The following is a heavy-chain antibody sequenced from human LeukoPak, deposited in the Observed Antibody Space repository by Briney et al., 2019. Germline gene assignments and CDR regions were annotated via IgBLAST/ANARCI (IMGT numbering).Heavy chain of an antibody. D-gene: IGHD3-22*01. CDR3: TRVTYYYDNSGYFHFDS. CDR2: IRRKAHGGTT. Sequence: GGSLRLSCAASGFTFSGSAMHWVRQASGKGLEWVSFIRRKAHGGTTEYAASVKGRFSSSRDDSKSIAYLQMNSLKTEDTAVYFCTRVTYYYDNSGYFHFDSWGQGSLVTVSS. CDR1: GFTFSGSA. V-gene: IGHV3-49*04. J-gene: IGHJ4*02.